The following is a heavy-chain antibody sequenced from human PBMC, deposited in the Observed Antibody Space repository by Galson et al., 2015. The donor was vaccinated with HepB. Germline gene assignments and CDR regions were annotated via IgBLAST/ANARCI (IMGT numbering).Heavy chain of an antibody. CDR2: VFYDGGNK. CDR3: AKGRKPPRLRAKPHFDY. V-gene: IGHV3-30*02. D-gene: IGHD6-25*01. J-gene: IGHJ4*02. CDR1: GCTFGSSA. Sequence: SLIISCEASGCTFGSSAMQWVRQAPGTRLEMVAIVFYDGGNKPYADSVNDGFHIYRDNSKNTLSLHRNSLRTEDTAVYYCAKGRKPPRLRAKPHFDYWGQGTLVTVSS.